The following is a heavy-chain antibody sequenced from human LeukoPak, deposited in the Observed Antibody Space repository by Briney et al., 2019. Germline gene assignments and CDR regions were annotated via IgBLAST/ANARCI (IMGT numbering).Heavy chain of an antibody. J-gene: IGHJ6*03. V-gene: IGHV3-21*01. CDR1: GISFTTYW. CDR3: AREDASSMDG. CDR2: ISSSSSYI. Sequence: GGSLRLSCAASGISFTTYWMGWVRQAPGKGLEWVSSISSSSSYIYYADSVKGRFTISRDNAKNSLYLQMNSLRAEDTAVYYCAREDASSMDGWGKGTTVTVSS.